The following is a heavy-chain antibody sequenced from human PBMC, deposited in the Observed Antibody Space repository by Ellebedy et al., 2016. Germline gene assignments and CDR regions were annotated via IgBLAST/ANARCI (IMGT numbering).Heavy chain of an antibody. V-gene: IGHV1-3*01. CDR3: ASRYTSSTYYGMDV. D-gene: IGHD6-19*01. CDR1: GYTVNTYA. CDR2: INAGNGNT. J-gene: IGHJ6*02. Sequence: ASVKVSCKASGYTVNTYAMHWVRQAPGQRLEWMGWINAGNGNTKYSQKFQGRVTITRDTSASTAYMELSSLRSEDTAVYYCASRYTSSTYYGMDVWGQGTTVTVSS.